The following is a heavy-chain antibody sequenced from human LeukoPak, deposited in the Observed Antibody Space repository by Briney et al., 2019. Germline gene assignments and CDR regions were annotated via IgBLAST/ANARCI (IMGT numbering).Heavy chain of an antibody. Sequence: PSETLSLTCTVSGGSIGSSGYYWGWIRQPPGKALEWIGSIYYTGSTYYNPSLKSRVTISVDTSKNQFSLKLSSVTAADTAVYYCVRHSTVTTGYFQNWGQGTLVPVSS. CDR2: IYYTGST. D-gene: IGHD4-11*01. V-gene: IGHV4-39*01. J-gene: IGHJ1*01. CDR1: GGSIGSSGYY. CDR3: VRHSTVTTGYFQN.